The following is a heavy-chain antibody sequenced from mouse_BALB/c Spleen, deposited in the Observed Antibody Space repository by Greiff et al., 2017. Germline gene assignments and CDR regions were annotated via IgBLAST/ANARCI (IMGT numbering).Heavy chain of an antibody. CDR1: GYSITSDYA. V-gene: IGHV3-2*02. CDR2: ISYSGST. CDR3: ARGDSFFAY. J-gene: IGHJ3*01. Sequence: DVQLQESGPGLVKPSQSLSLTCTVTGYSITSDYAWNWIRQFPGNKLEWMGYISYSGSTSYNPSLKSRISITRDTSKNQFFLQLNSVTTEDTATYYCARGDSFFAYWGQGTLVTVSA.